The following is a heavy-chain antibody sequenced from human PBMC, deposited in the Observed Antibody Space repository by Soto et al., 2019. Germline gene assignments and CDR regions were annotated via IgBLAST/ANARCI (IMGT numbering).Heavy chain of an antibody. J-gene: IGHJ4*02. Sequence: GGSLRLSCAASGFTFSSYGMHWVRQAPGKGLEWVAVISYDGSNKYYADSVKGRFTISRDNSKNTLYLQMNSLRAEDTGVYYCAKDHYYDSYPDFDYWGQGTLVTVSS. V-gene: IGHV3-30*18. CDR2: ISYDGSNK. D-gene: IGHD3-22*01. CDR3: AKDHYYDSYPDFDY. CDR1: GFTFSSYG.